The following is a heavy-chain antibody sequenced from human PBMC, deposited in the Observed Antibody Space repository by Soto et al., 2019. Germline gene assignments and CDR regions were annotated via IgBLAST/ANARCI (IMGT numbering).Heavy chain of an antibody. CDR1: GFTFSNAW. Sequence: GGSLRHSCAASGFTFSNAWMNWVRQAPGKGLEWVANIKQDGSEKYYVDSVKGRFTISRDNAKNSLYLQMNSLRAEDTAVYYCARDPDSSRWHVDDWGQGT. D-gene: IGHD6-13*01. V-gene: IGHV3-7*01. CDR2: IKQDGSEK. J-gene: IGHJ4*02. CDR3: ARDPDSSRWHVDD.